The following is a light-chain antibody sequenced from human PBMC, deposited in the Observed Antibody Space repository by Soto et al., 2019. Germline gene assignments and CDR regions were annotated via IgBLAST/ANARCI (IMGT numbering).Light chain of an antibody. CDR3: QQYGSSGT. J-gene: IGKJ1*01. CDR1: QSVSNNY. Sequence: EIVLTQAPGTLSFSPVERANLSCRASQSVSNNYLAWYQQKPGQAPRLLIYGASNRATGIPDRFSGSGSGTDFTLTISRLEPEDFAVYYCQQYGSSGTFGQGTKVDIK. CDR2: GAS. V-gene: IGKV3-20*01.